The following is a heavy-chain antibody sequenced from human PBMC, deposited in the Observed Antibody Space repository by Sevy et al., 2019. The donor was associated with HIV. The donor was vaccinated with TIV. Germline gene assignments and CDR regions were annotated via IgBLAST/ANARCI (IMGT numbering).Heavy chain of an antibody. V-gene: IGHV1-58*01. D-gene: IGHD3-3*01. CDR3: AATTDTIFAVVLMNNWFDP. CDR2: IVVGSGST. J-gene: IGHJ5*02. CDR1: AFTFSTSA. Sequence: ASVKVSCKASAFTFSTSAVQWVRQSRGQRLEWIGWIVVGSGSTNYAQKFQGRVTFTRDMSTNTAYMEMSSLRSDDTAVYYCAATTDTIFAVVLMNNWFDPWGQGTLVTVSS.